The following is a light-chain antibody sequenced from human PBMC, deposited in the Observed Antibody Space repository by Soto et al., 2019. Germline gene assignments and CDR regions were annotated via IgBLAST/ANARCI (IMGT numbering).Light chain of an antibody. CDR2: GAS. Sequence: EIVMTQSPATLSVSPGERATLSCRASQYIGSNLAWYQQKPGQAPRLLIYGASTRATGIPARFSGSGSGTEFTLTISSLQSGDFAVYYCQQYNNWPITFGQGTRLEIK. CDR1: QYIGSN. V-gene: IGKV3-15*01. J-gene: IGKJ5*01. CDR3: QQYNNWPIT.